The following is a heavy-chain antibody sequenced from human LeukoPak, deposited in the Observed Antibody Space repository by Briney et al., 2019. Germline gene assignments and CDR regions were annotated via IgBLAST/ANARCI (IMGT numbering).Heavy chain of an antibody. V-gene: IGHV4-59*01. CDR3: ARGDYGDPQGPFDY. CDR1: GGSISSYY. CDR2: IYYSGRT. Sequence: SETLSLTCTVSGGSISSYYWSWIRQPPGKGLEWLGYIYYSGRTNYNPSPRGRVPLSVEISKTHFSLKLSSLHLADTAVYHCARGDYGDPQGPFDYWGQGTLVTVSS. D-gene: IGHD4-17*01. J-gene: IGHJ4*02.